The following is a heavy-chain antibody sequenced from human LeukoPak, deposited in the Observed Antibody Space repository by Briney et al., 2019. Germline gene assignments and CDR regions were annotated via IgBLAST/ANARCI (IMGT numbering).Heavy chain of an antibody. CDR2: ISAYNGNT. V-gene: IGHV1-18*01. CDR1: GYTFTSYG. CDR3: ARDGSTVTTPGY. D-gene: IGHD4-17*01. J-gene: IGHJ4*02. Sequence: ASVKVSCKASGYTFTSYGISWVRQAPGQGLEWMGCISAYNGNTNYAQKLQGRVTMTTDTSTSTAYMELRRLRSDDTAVYYCARDGSTVTTPGYWGQGTLVTVSS.